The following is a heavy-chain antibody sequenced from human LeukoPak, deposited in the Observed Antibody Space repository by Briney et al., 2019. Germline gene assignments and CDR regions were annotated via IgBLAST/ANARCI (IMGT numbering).Heavy chain of an antibody. Sequence: PSETLSLTCIVSGGSICTYYWTWIRQPPGKELEWIGYIDYAETTKCNPSLKRGATLSVDMLKNQFSLKLTSVSAADTAVYYCARQNDFMVVPVDWGQGTLVTVSS. D-gene: IGHD2-2*01. J-gene: IGHJ4*02. CDR2: IDYAETT. CDR3: ARQNDFMVVPVD. V-gene: IGHV4-59*08. CDR1: GGSICTYY.